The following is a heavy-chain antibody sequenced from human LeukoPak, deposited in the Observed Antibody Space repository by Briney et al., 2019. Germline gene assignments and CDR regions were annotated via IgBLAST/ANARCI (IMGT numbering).Heavy chain of an antibody. D-gene: IGHD1-26*01. CDR3: ARDASGSFYDY. CDR2: TNQDGSEK. CDR1: GFTFSPYW. Sequence: GGSLRLSCAASGFTFSPYWMTWVRQAQGKGLEWVANTNQDGSEKYYVDSVKGRFTISRDNAKNSLYLQMDSLRAEDTAMYYCARDASGSFYDYWGQGTLVTVSS. V-gene: IGHV3-7*01. J-gene: IGHJ4*02.